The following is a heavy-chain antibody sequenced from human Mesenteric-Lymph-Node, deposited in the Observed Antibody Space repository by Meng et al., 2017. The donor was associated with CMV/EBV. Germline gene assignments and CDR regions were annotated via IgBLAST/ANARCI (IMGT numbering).Heavy chain of an antibody. CDR2: IRYDGSHK. D-gene: IGHD3-9*01. CDR1: GFTFSRYG. J-gene: IGHJ6*02. CDR3: AKDADYDILTGYPTGYYYGMDV. V-gene: IGHV3-30*02. Sequence: GGSLKISCAASGFTFSRYGIHWVRQAPGKGLEWVTFIRYDGSHKYYTDSVKGRFTISRDNSKNTLYLQMNSLRAEDTAVYYCAKDADYDILTGYPTGYYYGMDVWGQGTTVTVSS.